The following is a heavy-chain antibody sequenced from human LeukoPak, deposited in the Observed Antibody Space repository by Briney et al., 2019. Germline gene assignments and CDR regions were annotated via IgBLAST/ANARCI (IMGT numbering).Heavy chain of an antibody. CDR1: GFTFSGYA. Sequence: GGSLRLSCAASGFTFSGYAMNWVRQAPSQGLEWVSHIFSSDSTIGYADSVKGRFTVSRDNAKNSLYLQMNNLRDDDTAVYYCARDLNWAFDYWGQGTLVTVSS. CDR2: IFSSDSTI. D-gene: IGHD1-1*01. CDR3: ARDLNWAFDY. J-gene: IGHJ4*02. V-gene: IGHV3-48*02.